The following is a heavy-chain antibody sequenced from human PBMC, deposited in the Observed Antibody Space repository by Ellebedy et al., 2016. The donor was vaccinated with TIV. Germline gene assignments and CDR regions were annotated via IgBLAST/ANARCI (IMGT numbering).Heavy chain of an antibody. D-gene: IGHD6-13*01. Sequence: SLKISCAAPGFTFEDFAMHWVRQAPGMGLGWVSGISSHRGPMQYTDSVKGRSPISSDNAKNSLYLPKHGLGAEDTALYYSVKGSIAVTGTFFDAWGQGTLVTVSS. CDR2: ISSHRGPM. J-gene: IGHJ4*02. CDR3: VKGSIAVTGTFFDA. V-gene: IGHV3-9*01. CDR1: GFTFEDFA.